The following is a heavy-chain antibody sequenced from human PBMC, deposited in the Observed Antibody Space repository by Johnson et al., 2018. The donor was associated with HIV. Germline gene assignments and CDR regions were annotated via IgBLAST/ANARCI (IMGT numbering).Heavy chain of an antibody. CDR1: GFAFSNFG. CDR3: AISVLLVLVEYAPDVCDI. Sequence: QEQLVESGGGVVQPGRSLRLSCAASGFAFSNFGMHWVRQAPGKGLEWVAATSYDGNNKYYTDSVKGRFTISRDNSKNTLYLQMNSLRAADTAVYYCAISVLLVLVEYAPDVCDIWGQGTMVTVSS. J-gene: IGHJ3*02. V-gene: IGHV3-30*03. CDR2: TSYDGNNK. D-gene: IGHD2-8*02.